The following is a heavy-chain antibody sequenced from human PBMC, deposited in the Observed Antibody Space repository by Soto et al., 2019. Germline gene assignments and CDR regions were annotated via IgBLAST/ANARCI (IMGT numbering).Heavy chain of an antibody. CDR2: IIPIFGTA. J-gene: IGHJ4*02. D-gene: IGHD6-13*01. CDR1: GGTFSSYA. Sequence: SVKVSCKASGGTFSSYAISWVRQAPGQGLEWMGGIIPIFGTANYAQKFQGRVTITADESTSTAYMELSSLRSEDTAVYYCARKRIAAAAPFVDWGQGTLVTVSS. V-gene: IGHV1-69*13. CDR3: ARKRIAAAAPFVD.